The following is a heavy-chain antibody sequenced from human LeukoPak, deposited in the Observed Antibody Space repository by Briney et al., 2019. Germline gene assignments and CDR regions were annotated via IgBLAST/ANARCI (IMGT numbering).Heavy chain of an antibody. CDR1: GLTISSYA. V-gene: IGHV3-23*01. D-gene: IGHD3-3*01. Sequence: GGSLRLSCAASGLTISSYAMSWVRQAPGKGLEWVSAISGSSGHTYYADSVKGRFTISRDHSKNTLYLQMNSLRAEDTAVYYCAKVGFSEMEWLLYSDHWGQGTLVTVSS. CDR2: ISGSSGHT. CDR3: AKVGFSEMEWLLYSDH. J-gene: IGHJ4*02.